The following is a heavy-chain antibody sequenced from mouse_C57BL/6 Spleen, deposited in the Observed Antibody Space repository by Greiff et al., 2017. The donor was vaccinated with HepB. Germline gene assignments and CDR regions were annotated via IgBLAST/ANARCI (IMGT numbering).Heavy chain of an antibody. D-gene: IGHD1-1*01. CDR2: ISDGGSYT. J-gene: IGHJ3*01. CDR3: ERSLGYYGSSPAWFAY. CDR1: GFTFSSYA. V-gene: IGHV5-4*01. Sequence: EVHLVESGGGLVKPGGSLKLSCAASGFTFSSYAMSWVRQTPEKRLEWVATISDGGSYTYYPDNLKGRFTISRDNAKNNLYLQMSHLKSGDTAMYYCERSLGYYGSSPAWFAYWGKGTLVSVSA.